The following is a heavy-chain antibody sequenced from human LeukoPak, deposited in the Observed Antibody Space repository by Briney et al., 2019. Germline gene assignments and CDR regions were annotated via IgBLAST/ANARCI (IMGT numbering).Heavy chain of an antibody. Sequence: PSETLSLTCTVSGASISSYCWSWIRQSPGKGLEWIGHICHSGSTNNNPSLKSRVTISVDTSKNQFSLNLSSVTTVDTAVYYCARRRNSWFDRWGQGILVTVSS. CDR1: GASISSYC. CDR3: ARRRNSWFDR. CDR2: ICHSGST. J-gene: IGHJ5*02. V-gene: IGHV4-59*01.